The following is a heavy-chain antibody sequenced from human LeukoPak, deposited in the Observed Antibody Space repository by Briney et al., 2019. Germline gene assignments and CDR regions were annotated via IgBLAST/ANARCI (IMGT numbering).Heavy chain of an antibody. CDR2: ISSSGSTI. CDR1: GFTVSSNY. Sequence: GGSLRLSCAASGFTVSSNYMSWIRQAPGKGLEWVSYISSSGSTIYYADSVKGRFTISRDNAKNSLYLQMNSLRAEDTAVYYGARDGAARLSWTSGDYYYGMDVWGQGTTVTVSS. CDR3: ARDGAARLSWTSGDYYYGMDV. J-gene: IGHJ6*02. V-gene: IGHV3-11*01. D-gene: IGHD6-6*01.